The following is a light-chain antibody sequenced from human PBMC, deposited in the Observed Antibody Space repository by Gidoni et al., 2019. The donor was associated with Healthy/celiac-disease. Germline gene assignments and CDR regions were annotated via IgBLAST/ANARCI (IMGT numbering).Light chain of an antibody. CDR1: QSVSSY. Sequence: EIVLTQSPATLSLSPGERATLSCRASQSVSSYLAWYQQKPGQAPRLLIYDASNRATGIPARFRGRGSGTDFTLTISSLAPEDFAVYYCQQRSNWITFXQXTRLXIK. CDR2: DAS. V-gene: IGKV3-11*01. CDR3: QQRSNWIT. J-gene: IGKJ5*01.